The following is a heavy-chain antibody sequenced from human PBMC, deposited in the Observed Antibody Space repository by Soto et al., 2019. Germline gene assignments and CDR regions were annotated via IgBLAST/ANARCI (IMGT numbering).Heavy chain of an antibody. V-gene: IGHV4-4*07. J-gene: IGHJ4*02. Sequence: SENLSLTCTVSGGSINSYCWSWVRQPAGKGLEWIGRVYSSGTTDYNPSLNSRATMSVETSKNQFSLKLSSVTAADTAVYYCARDIASYAYGEGYWGQG. D-gene: IGHD2-21*01. CDR2: VYSSGTT. CDR1: GGSINSYC. CDR3: ARDIASYAYGEGY.